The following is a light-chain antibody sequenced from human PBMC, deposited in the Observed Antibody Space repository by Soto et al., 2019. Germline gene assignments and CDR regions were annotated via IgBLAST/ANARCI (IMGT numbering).Light chain of an antibody. CDR1: SSDVGGYNY. J-gene: IGLJ2*01. Sequence: QSALTQPPSASGSPGQSVTISCIGTSSDVGGYNYVSWYQQHPGKAPKLMIYEVSKRPSGVPDRFSGSKSGNTASLTVSGLQDEDEADYYCSSYAASNNLGVFGGGTQLTV. CDR3: SSYAASNNLGV. CDR2: EVS. V-gene: IGLV2-8*01.